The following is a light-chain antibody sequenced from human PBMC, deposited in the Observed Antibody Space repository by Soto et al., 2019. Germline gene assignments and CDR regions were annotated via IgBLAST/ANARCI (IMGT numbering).Light chain of an antibody. CDR3: ASWDDSLSGYV. V-gene: IGLV1-47*01. J-gene: IGLJ1*01. CDR2: MND. CDR1: TSNILRNY. Sequence: QSVLTQPPSASGNPGQRLTISCSGSTSNILRNYVYWYRQLPGTATRLLISMNDQRPSGVPDRFSGSKSGTSASLAISGLRSEDEADYYCASWDDSLSGYVFGTGTKLTVL.